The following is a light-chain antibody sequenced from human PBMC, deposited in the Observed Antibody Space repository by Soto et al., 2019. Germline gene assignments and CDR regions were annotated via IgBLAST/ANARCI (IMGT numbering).Light chain of an antibody. J-gene: IGKJ4*01. CDR2: KAS. Sequence: DIQMTQSPSTLSASVGDRVTITCRASQTISIWLAWYQQKPGKAPNLLIYKASSLESGVPSRFSGSGPGTEFTLTITSLQPDDFATYYCQQYNTYPLTFGGGTKVEI. CDR3: QQYNTYPLT. CDR1: QTISIW. V-gene: IGKV1-5*03.